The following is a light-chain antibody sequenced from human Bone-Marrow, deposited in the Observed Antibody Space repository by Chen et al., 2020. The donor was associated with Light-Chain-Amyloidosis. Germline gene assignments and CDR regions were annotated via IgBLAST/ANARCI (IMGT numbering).Light chain of an antibody. Sequence: EIVLTQSPATLSLSPGERATLSCRASQSVSSYLAWYQQKPGQAPRLLMYDASTRATGSPARFSGSGSGTDFTLTISSLEPEDFAVYYCQQRSNWPPGFTVGPGTKVDIK. CDR3: QQRSNWPPGFT. CDR2: DAS. V-gene: IGKV3-11*01. J-gene: IGKJ3*01. CDR1: QSVSSY.